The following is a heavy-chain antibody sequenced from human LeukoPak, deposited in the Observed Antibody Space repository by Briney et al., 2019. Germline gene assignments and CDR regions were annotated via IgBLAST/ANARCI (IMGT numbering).Heavy chain of an antibody. CDR2: ISIFTSSI. J-gene: IGHJ4*02. CDR3: ARTHERYLDY. D-gene: IGHD1-1*01. V-gene: IGHV3-48*01. CDR1: GFTFSNYH. Sequence: PGGSLRLSCAASGFTFSNYHMTWVRQAPGKGLEWISYISIFTSSIYYADSVKGRFTISRDDAENPVYLQMNSLRVEDTAVYYCARTHERYLDYWGRGILVTVSS.